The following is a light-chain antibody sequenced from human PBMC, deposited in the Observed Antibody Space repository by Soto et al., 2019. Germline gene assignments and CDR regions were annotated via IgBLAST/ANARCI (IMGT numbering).Light chain of an antibody. CDR1: QRGSNY. J-gene: IGKJ1*01. CDR2: SAS. Sequence: DIQMTQSPSSVSASVGDRVTITCRASQRGSNYLNWYQQKPRKAPKLLIYSASSLQSGVPSRFSGSVSGTDYTLTINNLQPEDSATYFCQQSYSAPRTFGQGTSVESK. CDR3: QQSYSAPRT. V-gene: IGKV1-39*01.